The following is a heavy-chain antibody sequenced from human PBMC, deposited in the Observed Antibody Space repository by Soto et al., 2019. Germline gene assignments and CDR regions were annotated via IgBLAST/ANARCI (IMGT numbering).Heavy chain of an antibody. CDR3: ARAGSSWYSDNWFDP. Sequence: ASVKVSCKASGYSFSDYSINWVRQAPGQGLEWMGWINPNSGGTNYAQKFQGRVTMTRDTSISTAYMELSRLRSDDTAVYYCARAGSSWYSDNWFDPWGQGTLVTVSS. D-gene: IGHD6-13*01. CDR2: INPNSGGT. J-gene: IGHJ5*02. CDR1: GYSFSDYS. V-gene: IGHV1-2*02.